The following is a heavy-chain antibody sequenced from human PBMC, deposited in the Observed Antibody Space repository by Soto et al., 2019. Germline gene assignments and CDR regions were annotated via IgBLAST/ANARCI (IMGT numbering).Heavy chain of an antibody. Sequence: DVQLVESGGGLIQPGESLRLSCAAFGLTISGKKYVAWVRQAPGKGLEWVSALYDVDGSFYAVSVTGRFTTSSDSSKTTVYLKMNDLRPDDTAVYYCATWIEREHAFDVWGQGTTVTISS. CDR1: GLTISGKKY. CDR2: LYDVDGS. D-gene: IGHD1-1*01. J-gene: IGHJ3*01. V-gene: IGHV3-53*01. CDR3: ATWIEREHAFDV.